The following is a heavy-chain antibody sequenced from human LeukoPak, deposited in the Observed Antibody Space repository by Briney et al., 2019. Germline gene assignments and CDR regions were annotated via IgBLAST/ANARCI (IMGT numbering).Heavy chain of an antibody. Sequence: SETLSLTCTVSGASISNSFYYWGWIRQPPGTGLEWIGHIRYSGSTYYNPSLKSRITISVDTSKNQFSLKLSSVTAADTAVYYCARHKYSSGWPPEGAFDIWGQGTMVTVSS. J-gene: IGHJ3*02. CDR2: IRYSGST. D-gene: IGHD6-19*01. CDR1: GASISNSFYY. V-gene: IGHV4-39*01. CDR3: ARHKYSSGWPPEGAFDI.